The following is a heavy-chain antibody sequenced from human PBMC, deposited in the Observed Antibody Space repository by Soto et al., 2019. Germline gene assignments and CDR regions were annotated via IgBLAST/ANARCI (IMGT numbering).Heavy chain of an antibody. J-gene: IGHJ4*02. CDR3: ARAIEGTIAVVGRGNFDY. CDR1: GGSFSGYY. CDR2: INHSGST. Sequence: SETLSLTCAVYGGSFSGYYWSWIRQPPGKGLEWIGEINHSGSTNYNPSLKSRVTISVDTSKNQFSLKLSSVTAADTAVYYCARAIEGTIAVVGRGNFDYWGQGTLVTVSS. D-gene: IGHD6-19*01. V-gene: IGHV4-34*01.